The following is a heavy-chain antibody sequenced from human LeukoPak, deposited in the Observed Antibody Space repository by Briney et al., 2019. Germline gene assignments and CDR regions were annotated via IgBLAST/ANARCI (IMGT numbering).Heavy chain of an antibody. Sequence: PGRSLRLSCAASGFTFSSYAMHWVRQAPGKGLEWVAVISYDGSNKYYADSVKGRFTISRDNSKNTLYLQMNSLRAEDTAVYYCARGLHLVVDSSGYYYWGQGTLVTVSS. V-gene: IGHV3-30-3*01. D-gene: IGHD3-22*01. CDR1: GFTFSSYA. CDR2: ISYDGSNK. CDR3: ARGLHLVVDSSGYYY. J-gene: IGHJ4*02.